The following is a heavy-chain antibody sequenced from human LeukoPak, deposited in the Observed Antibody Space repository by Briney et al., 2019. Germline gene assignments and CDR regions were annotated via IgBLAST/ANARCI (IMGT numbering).Heavy chain of an antibody. CDR3: ARDWGVGGRPGYMDV. CDR1: GGSFSGYY. V-gene: IGHV4-34*01. J-gene: IGHJ6*03. CDR2: INHSGST. Sequence: PSETLSLTCAVYGGSFSGYYWSWIRQPPGKGLEWIGEINHSGSTNYNPSLKSRVTISVDTSKNQFSLKLSSVTAADTAVYFCARDWGVGGRPGYMDVWGEGTTVTVSS. D-gene: IGHD6-6*01.